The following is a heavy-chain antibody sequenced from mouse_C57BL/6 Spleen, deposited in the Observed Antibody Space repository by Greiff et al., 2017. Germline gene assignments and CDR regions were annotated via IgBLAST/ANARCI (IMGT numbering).Heavy chain of an antibody. V-gene: IGHV1-72*01. D-gene: IGHD1-1*01. CDR3: ARSATVVARDWFAY. J-gene: IGHJ3*01. CDR2: IDPNSGGT. CDR1: GYTFTSYW. Sequence: QVQLQQPGAELVKPGASVKLSCKASGYTFTSYWMHWVKQRPGRGLEWIGRIDPNSGGTKYNEKFKSKATLTVDKPSSTAYMQLSGLTSEDSAVYYCARSATVVARDWFAYWGQGTLVTVSA.